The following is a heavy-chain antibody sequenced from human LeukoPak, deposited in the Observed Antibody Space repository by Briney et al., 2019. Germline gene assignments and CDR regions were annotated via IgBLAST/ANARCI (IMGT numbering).Heavy chain of an antibody. CDR2: IYSSGST. CDR3: AREHMVRGVINR. CDR1: GGSISNYY. V-gene: IGHV4-4*07. J-gene: IGHJ4*02. D-gene: IGHD3-10*01. Sequence: PSETLSLTCTVSGGSISNYYWSWIRPPAGKRLEWLGRIYSSGSTNYNPSLESRVTVSVDTSKNQFSLKLSSVTAADTAVYYCAREHMVRGVINRWGQGALVTVSS.